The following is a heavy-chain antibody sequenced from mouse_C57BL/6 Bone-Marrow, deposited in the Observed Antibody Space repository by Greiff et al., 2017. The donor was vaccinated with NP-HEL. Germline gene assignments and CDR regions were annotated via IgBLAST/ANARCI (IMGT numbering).Heavy chain of an antibody. J-gene: IGHJ3*01. CDR1: GYTFTSYW. CDR3: AREDYYGSSPWFAY. CDR2: IDPSDSYT. V-gene: IGHV1-50*01. Sequence: QVHVKQPGAELVKPGASVKLSCKASGYTFTSYWMQWVKQRPGQGLEWIGEIDPSDSYTNYNQKFKGKATLTVDTSSSTAYMQLSSLTSEDSAVYHCAREDYYGSSPWFAYWGQGTLVTVSA. D-gene: IGHD1-1*01.